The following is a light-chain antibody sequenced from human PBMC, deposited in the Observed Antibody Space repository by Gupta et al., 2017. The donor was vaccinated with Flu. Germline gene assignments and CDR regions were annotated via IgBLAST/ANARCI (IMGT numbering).Light chain of an antibody. Sequence: QSVLTQPPSASGTPGQRFTISCSGSSSNIGRNTVNWYHHLPGTAPKLLIYNFDQRPSGVPDRVSGSKSGTSASLAISGLQSEDEGDYYCAVWDDSLNGWVFGGGTKLTVL. CDR1: SSNIGRNT. CDR2: NFD. V-gene: IGLV1-44*01. CDR3: AVWDDSLNGWV. J-gene: IGLJ3*02.